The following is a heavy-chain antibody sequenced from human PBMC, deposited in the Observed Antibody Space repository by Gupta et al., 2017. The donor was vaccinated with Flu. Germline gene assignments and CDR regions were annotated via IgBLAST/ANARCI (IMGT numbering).Heavy chain of an antibody. CDR3: ARELSSPYDYGGGSYRGYFDY. CDR1: GGSISSGGYY. J-gene: IGHJ4*02. V-gene: IGHV4-31*03. D-gene: IGHD3-16*02. CDR2: IYYSGST. Sequence: ESGPGLVKPSQTLSLTCTVSGGSISSGGYYWSWIRQHPGKGLEWIWYIYYSGSTYYNPSLKSRVTIAVDTSKNQFSLKLSSVTAADTAVYYCARELSSPYDYGGGSYRGYFDYWGQGTLVTVSS.